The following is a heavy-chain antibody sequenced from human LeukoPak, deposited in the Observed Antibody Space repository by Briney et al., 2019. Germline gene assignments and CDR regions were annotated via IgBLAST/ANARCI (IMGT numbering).Heavy chain of an antibody. D-gene: IGHD3-9*01. Sequence: SETLSLTCTVSGGSISSYYWSWIRQPPGKGLEWIGYIYYSGSTNYNPSLKSRVTISVDTSKNQFSLKLSTVTAADTAVYYCAGVNILAGYYSPLDYWGQGTLVTVSS. V-gene: IGHV4-59*01. J-gene: IGHJ4*02. CDR3: AGVNILAGYYSPLDY. CDR1: GGSISSYY. CDR2: IYYSGST.